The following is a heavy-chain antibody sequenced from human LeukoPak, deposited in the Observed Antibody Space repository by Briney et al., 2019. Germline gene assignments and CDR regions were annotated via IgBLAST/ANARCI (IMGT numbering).Heavy chain of an antibody. V-gene: IGHV1-2*02. D-gene: IGHD3-22*01. CDR3: ARSDGFSGYSSLGDS. CDR1: GYTFTSYD. CDR2: INPKSGDT. J-gene: IGHJ5*01. Sequence: ASVKVSCKASGYTFTSYDINWVRQATGQGLEWMGWINPKSGDTNYAQEFQGRVTMTRDTSISTAYMELSRLRSDDTAVYYCARSDGFSGYSSLGDSWGQGTLVTVSS.